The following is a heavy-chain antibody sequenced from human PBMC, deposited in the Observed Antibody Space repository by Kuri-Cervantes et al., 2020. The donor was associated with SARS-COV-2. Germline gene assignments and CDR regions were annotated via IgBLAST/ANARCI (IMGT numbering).Heavy chain of an antibody. V-gene: IGHV1-2*02. J-gene: IGHJ5*02. CDR3: ARFRITMRGFDP. CDR2: IIPNSGGT. D-gene: IGHD3-22*01. CDR1: GYTFTGYY. Sequence: ASVKVSCRASGYTFTGYYMHWVRQAPGQGLEWMGWIIPNSGGTNYAQKFQGRVTMTRDTSISTAYMELSRLRSDDTAVYYCARFRITMRGFDPWGQGTLVTVSS.